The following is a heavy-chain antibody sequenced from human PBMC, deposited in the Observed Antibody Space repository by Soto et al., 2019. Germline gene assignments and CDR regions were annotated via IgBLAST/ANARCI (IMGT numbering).Heavy chain of an antibody. Sequence: VGSLRLPCAASGFTIDIYSLLCVRQASGKGLEWVSTIIGSGGTPYYADSVKGRFTISRDNSKNTLYVQMNSLRADDTAEYYYEKQSIYDPYYVMEVLVKGYSVT. V-gene: IGHV3-23*01. CDR1: GFTIDIYS. J-gene: IGHJ6*01. D-gene: IGHD3-3*01. CDR2: IIGSGGTP. CDR3: EKQSIYDPYYVMEV.